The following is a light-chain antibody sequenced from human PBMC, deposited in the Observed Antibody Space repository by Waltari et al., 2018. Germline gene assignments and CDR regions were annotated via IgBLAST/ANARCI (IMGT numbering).Light chain of an antibody. CDR1: TSDVGGYHY. CDR3: CSYAGSYTHVV. CDR2: DVS. Sequence: QSALTQPRSVSGSPGQSVPISCTGTTSDVGGYHYVSWYQQHPGKAPNLMIYDVSKRPSGVPDRFSGSKSGNTASLTISGLQAEDEADYYCCSYAGSYTHVVFGGGTKLTVL. V-gene: IGLV2-11*01. J-gene: IGLJ2*01.